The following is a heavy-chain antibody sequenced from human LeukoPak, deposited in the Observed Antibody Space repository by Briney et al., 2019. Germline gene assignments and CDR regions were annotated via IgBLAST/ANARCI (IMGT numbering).Heavy chain of an antibody. J-gene: IGHJ5*02. V-gene: IGHV1-46*01. D-gene: IGHD3-9*01. Sequence: ASVKVSCKASGYTFTSYYMHWVRQAPGQGLESMGIINPSGGSTSYAQKFQGRVTMTRDTSTSTVYMELSSLRSEDTAVYYCARAHRKHYDILTGHINWFDPWGQGTLVTVSS. CDR1: GYTFTSYY. CDR3: ARAHRKHYDILTGHINWFDP. CDR2: INPSGGST.